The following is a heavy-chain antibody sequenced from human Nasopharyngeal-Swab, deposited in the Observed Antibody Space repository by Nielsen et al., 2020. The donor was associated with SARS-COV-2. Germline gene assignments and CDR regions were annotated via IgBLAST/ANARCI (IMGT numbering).Heavy chain of an antibody. CDR2: ISSSGSTI. J-gene: IGHJ6*02. V-gene: IGHV3-48*03. CDR3: SSVGWYYYYYGMDV. CDR1: GFTFSSYE. D-gene: IGHD6-19*01. Sequence: GGSLRLSCAASGFTFSSYEMNWVRQAPGKGLEWVSYISSSGSTIYYADSVKGRFTISRGNAKNSLYLQMNSLRAEDTAVYYCSSVGWYYYYYGMDVWGQGTTVTVSS.